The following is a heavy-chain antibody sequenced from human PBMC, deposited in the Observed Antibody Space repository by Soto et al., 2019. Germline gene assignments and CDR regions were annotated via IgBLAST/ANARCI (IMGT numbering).Heavy chain of an antibody. CDR2: ISATGGLK. CDR1: GFTFTNYA. V-gene: IGHV3-23*01. J-gene: IGHJ5*01. CDR3: AREVGAPSGWLDS. Sequence: EVQLSESGGRLGQPGGSLRLSCAASGFTFTNYAMTWVRQSPGKGLQWVSGISATGGLKYYADSVQGRFTISRDNSKNTLYLQMDNLRYEDTAIYYCAREVGAPSGWLDSWGQGTQVTVSS. D-gene: IGHD1-26*01.